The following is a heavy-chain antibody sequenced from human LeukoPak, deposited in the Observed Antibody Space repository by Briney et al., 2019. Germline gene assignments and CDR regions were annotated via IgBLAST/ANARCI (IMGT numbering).Heavy chain of an antibody. Sequence: SETLSPTCTVSGGSISSGDYYWSWIRQPPGKGLEWIGYIYYSGSTYYNPSLKSRVTISVDTSKNQFSLKLSSVTAADTAVYYCARVPGPESWNDPLDYWGQGTLVTVSS. V-gene: IGHV4-30-4*01. CDR2: IYYSGST. J-gene: IGHJ4*02. D-gene: IGHD1-1*01. CDR1: GGSISSGDYY. CDR3: ARVPGPESWNDPLDY.